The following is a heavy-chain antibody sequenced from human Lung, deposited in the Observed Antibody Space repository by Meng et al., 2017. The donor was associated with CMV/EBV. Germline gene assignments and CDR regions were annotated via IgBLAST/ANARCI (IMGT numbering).Heavy chain of an antibody. CDR1: GFTVGSFA. CDR2: ISYDGDNK. V-gene: IGHV3-30-3*01. CDR3: ARESNYNVLDY. D-gene: IGHD1-7*01. J-gene: IGHJ4*02. Sequence: GESLKISCAASGFTVGSFAMDWVRQAPGEGLEWVASISYDGDNKHYADSVKGRFTISRDNSKNTLYLQMRSLRVEDKAVYYCARESNYNVLDYWGQGSLVTVSS.